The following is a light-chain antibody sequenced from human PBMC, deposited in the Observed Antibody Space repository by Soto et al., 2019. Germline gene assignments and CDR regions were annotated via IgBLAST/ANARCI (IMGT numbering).Light chain of an antibody. Sequence: DIQMTQSPSSLSASVGDRVTITCRTSQSVTTCLNWYQHKPGKAPNLLIYAASRLQGGVPSRFSGSGSGTEFTLTTSSLQPEDFATYYCQQTYSTFAFGPGTKVDIK. CDR3: QQTYSTFA. CDR2: AAS. CDR1: QSVTTC. V-gene: IGKV1-39*01. J-gene: IGKJ3*01.